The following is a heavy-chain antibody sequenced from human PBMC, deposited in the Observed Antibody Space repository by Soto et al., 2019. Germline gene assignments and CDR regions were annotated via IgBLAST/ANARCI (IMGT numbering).Heavy chain of an antibody. V-gene: IGHV4-59*01. CDR1: GGSISSYY. Sequence: QVQLQESGPGLVKPSETLSLTCTVSGGSISSYYWSWIRQPPGKGLEWIGYIYYSGSTNYNPSHRSRVPKPVDTYKNRLSIKQSPVTAADAAVYCCARDLHDYGDRAWFDPWGQGTLVTVSS. J-gene: IGHJ5*02. CDR2: IYYSGST. D-gene: IGHD4-17*01. CDR3: ARDLHDYGDRAWFDP.